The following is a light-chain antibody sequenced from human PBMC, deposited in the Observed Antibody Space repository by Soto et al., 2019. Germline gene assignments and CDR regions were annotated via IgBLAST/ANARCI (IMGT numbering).Light chain of an antibody. CDR3: QQYGSSPKT. V-gene: IGKV1-5*01. J-gene: IGKJ1*01. Sequence: DIQMTQSPSTLSASVGDRVTITCRASQSISSWLAWYQQKPGKAPKLLIYAASSLQSGVPSRFSGSGSGTDFTLTISRLEPEDFAVYYCQQYGSSPKTFGQGTKVDI. CDR1: QSISSW. CDR2: AAS.